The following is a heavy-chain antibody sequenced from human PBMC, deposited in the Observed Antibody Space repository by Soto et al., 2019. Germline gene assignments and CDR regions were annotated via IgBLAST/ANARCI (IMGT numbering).Heavy chain of an antibody. J-gene: IGHJ6*02. Sequence: PSETLSLTCAVYGGSFSGYCWSWIRQPPGKGLEWIGEINHSGSTNYNPSLKSRVTISVDTSKNQFSLKLSSVTAADTAVYYCARRRGSSWYYYYYGMDVWGQGTTVTVSS. V-gene: IGHV4-34*01. CDR3: ARRRGSSWYYYYYGMDV. D-gene: IGHD6-13*01. CDR1: GGSFSGYC. CDR2: INHSGST.